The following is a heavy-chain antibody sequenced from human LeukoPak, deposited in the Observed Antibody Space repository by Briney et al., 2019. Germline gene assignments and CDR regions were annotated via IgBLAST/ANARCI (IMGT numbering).Heavy chain of an antibody. D-gene: IGHD1-7*01. V-gene: IGHV1-46*01. Sequence: ASVKVSCKASGYTFTIYYMHWVRQAPGQGLEGMGIINPSGDSTNYAQKFQGRVTMTRDTSTSTVYMELSSLRSEDTAVYYCARAGWNSRAFDIWGQGTMVTVSS. J-gene: IGHJ3*02. CDR2: INPSGDST. CDR1: GYTFTIYY. CDR3: ARAGWNSRAFDI.